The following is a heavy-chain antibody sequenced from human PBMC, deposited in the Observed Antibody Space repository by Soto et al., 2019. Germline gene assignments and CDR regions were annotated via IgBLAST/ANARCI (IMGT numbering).Heavy chain of an antibody. CDR2: IIPIFGTA. CDR3: AREGSPYSSSAVDY. Sequence: EASVKVSCKASGGTFSSYAISWVRQAPGQGLEWMGGIIPIFGTANYAQKFQGRVTITADESTSTAYMELSSLRSEDTAVYYCAREGSPYSSSAVDYRGQGTLVTVSS. J-gene: IGHJ4*02. D-gene: IGHD6-6*01. CDR1: GGTFSSYA. V-gene: IGHV1-69*13.